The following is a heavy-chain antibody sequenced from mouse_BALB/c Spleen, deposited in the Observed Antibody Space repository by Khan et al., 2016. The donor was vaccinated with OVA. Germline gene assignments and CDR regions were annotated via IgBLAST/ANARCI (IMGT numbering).Heavy chain of an antibody. Sequence: EVELVESGGGLVQPGGSLKLSCAASGFTFSNYAMSWVRQTPEKRLEWVASISSGGSTYYPDSVKGRVTISRDIARNILYLQMSSLRSEDTAMYYCARDYWFAYWGQGTLVTVSA. CDR1: GFTFSNYA. V-gene: IGHV5-6-5*01. J-gene: IGHJ3*01. CDR2: ISSGGST. CDR3: ARDYWFAY.